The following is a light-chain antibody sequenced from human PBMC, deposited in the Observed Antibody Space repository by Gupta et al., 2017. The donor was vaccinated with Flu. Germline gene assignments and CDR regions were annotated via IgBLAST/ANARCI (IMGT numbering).Light chain of an antibody. J-gene: IGKJ4*01. V-gene: IGKV1-39*01. CDR3: QQSYRTPRT. Sequence: DIQMTQSPSSLSASVGDRVTITCRASQSISTYLNWYQQKPGQAPRLLIHATSSLQSGVPSRFSGSGSGTDFTLTISSLQSEDFATYYCQQSYRTPRTFGGGTKVEIK. CDR2: ATS. CDR1: QSISTY.